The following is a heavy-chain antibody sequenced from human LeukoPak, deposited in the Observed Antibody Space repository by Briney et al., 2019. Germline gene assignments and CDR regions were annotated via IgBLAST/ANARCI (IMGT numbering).Heavy chain of an antibody. D-gene: IGHD2-2*01. CDR2: INWSGGST. CDR3: ARAPITSPFYFDY. Sequence: GGSLRPSCTAFGFAFDEHGMSWVRHVPGKGLEWVAGINWSGGSTGYADPLRGRFTISRDNAKNSLYLQMDSLRAEDTALYYCARAPITSPFYFDYWGQGTLVTVSS. J-gene: IGHJ4*02. CDR1: GFAFDEHG. V-gene: IGHV3-20*04.